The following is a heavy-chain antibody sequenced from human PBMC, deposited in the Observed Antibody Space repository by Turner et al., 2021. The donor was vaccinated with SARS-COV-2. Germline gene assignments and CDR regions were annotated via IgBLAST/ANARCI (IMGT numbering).Heavy chain of an antibody. Sequence: QVQLVQSGADMKKPGASVKVSCKASGYTFTGHYIHWVRQAPAQGVEWVGWINPKSGGTNYAQKFQGRVTMTRDTSISTAYMELNRLRSDDTAVYYCARTFHSDSSGYHYVPYLQHWGQGTLLTVSS. CDR2: INPKSGGT. CDR1: GYTFTGHY. D-gene: IGHD3-22*01. CDR3: ARTFHSDSSGYHYVPYLQH. J-gene: IGHJ1*01. V-gene: IGHV1-2*02.